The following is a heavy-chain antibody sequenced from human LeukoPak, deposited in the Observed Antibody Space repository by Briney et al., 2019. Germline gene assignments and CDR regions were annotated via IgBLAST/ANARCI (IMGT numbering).Heavy chain of an antibody. V-gene: IGHV1-18*01. CDR3: ARGRSSGWYGCPEGY. J-gene: IGHJ4*02. CDR2: ISAYNGNT. Sequence: ASVKVPCKASGYTFSSYGISWVRQAPRQGLEWMGWISAYNGNTHYAQTLQGRVTMTNDTSTSIAYMELRSLRSDDTAVYYCARGRSSGWYGCPEGYWGQGTLVTVSS. CDR1: GYTFSSYG. D-gene: IGHD6-19*01.